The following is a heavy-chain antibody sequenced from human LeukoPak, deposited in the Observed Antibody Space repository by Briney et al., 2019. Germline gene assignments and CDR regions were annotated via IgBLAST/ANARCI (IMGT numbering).Heavy chain of an antibody. Sequence: GESLKISCAASGFTFSSYAMNWVRQAPGKGLEWVSSISSSSSYIYYADSVKGRFTISRDNAKNSLYLQMNSLRAEDTAVYYCARLLSGTLDYWGQGTLVTVSS. CDR3: ARLLSGTLDY. D-gene: IGHD1-26*01. J-gene: IGHJ4*02. CDR2: ISSSSSYI. CDR1: GFTFSSYA. V-gene: IGHV3-21*01.